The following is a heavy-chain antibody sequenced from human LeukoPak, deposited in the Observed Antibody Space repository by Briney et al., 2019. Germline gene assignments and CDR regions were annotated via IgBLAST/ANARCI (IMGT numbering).Heavy chain of an antibody. D-gene: IGHD1-26*01. J-gene: IGHJ6*02. CDR2: ISYDVSNQ. CDR3: ARDRRELPYYYYGMDV. CDR1: GFTFSSHV. Sequence: PGRSLRLSCAASGFTFSSHVFHWVRQAPGKGLEWVAIISYDVSNQYYADSVKGRFTISRDNSKNTLYLQMNSLRAEDTAVYYCARDRRELPYYYYGMDVWGQGTTVTVSS. V-gene: IGHV3-30*14.